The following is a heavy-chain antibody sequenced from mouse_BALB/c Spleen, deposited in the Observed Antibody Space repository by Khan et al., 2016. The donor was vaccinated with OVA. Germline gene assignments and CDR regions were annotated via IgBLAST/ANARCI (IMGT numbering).Heavy chain of an antibody. V-gene: IGHV1S132*01. Sequence: QVQLQQPGAELVRPGASVKLSCKTSGYIFTSYWIHWVKQRSGQGLEWIARIYPGTNSTYYNEKFKDKATLTADKSSSTAYMQFSSLKSEDSAVYFCARDGPDGAWFVYWGQGTLVTVSA. CDR2: IYPGTNST. CDR1: GYIFTSYW. CDR3: ARDGPDGAWFVY. D-gene: IGHD2-3*01. J-gene: IGHJ3*01.